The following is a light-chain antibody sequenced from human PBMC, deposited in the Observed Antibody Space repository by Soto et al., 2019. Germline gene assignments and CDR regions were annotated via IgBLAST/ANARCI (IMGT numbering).Light chain of an antibody. Sequence: QSVLTQPPSASGTPGQRVTISCSGSSSNIGSNTVNWYQQLPGAAPKLLIYSNDQRPSGVADRFSGSKSGTSASLAISGLQSEDEADYYCAAWDDSLTVYVFGSGTKLTVL. V-gene: IGLV1-44*01. CDR2: SND. CDR3: AAWDDSLTVYV. CDR1: SSNIGSNT. J-gene: IGLJ1*01.